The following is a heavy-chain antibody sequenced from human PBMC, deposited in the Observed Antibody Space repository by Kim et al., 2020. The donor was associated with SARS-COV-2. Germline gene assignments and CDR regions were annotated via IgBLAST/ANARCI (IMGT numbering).Heavy chain of an antibody. V-gene: IGHV1-46*01. CDR3: ARDSSSPTSWWFDP. Sequence: ASVKVSCKASGYAFTSHWVHWVRQAPGQGLEWVGIINARDGATGHGQKFQGRVILTRDTSTSTLYMDLNSLRSDDTAVYYCARDSSSPTSWWFDPWGQGTLVTVSS. D-gene: IGHD6-13*01. CDR2: INARDGAT. CDR1: GYAFTSHW. J-gene: IGHJ5*02.